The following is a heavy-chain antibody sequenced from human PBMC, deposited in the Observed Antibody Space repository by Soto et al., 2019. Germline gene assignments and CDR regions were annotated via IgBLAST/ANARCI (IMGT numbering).Heavy chain of an antibody. CDR1: GGSISSSNW. J-gene: IGHJ6*02. V-gene: IGHV4-4*02. Sequence: QVQLQESGPGLVKPSGTLSLTCAVSGGSISSSNWWSWVRLPPGKGLEWIGEIYHSGSPNYNPSRNRRVTISVDKSKHQYSLKLSSVTAADTAVYYCARDGEQQDGMDVWGQGTTVTVSS. CDR2: IYHSGSP. CDR3: ARDGEQQDGMDV. D-gene: IGHD6-13*01.